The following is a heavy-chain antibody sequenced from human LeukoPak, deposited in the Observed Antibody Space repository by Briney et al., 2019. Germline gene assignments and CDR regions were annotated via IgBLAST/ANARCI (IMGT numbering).Heavy chain of an antibody. CDR1: GGSISGSSYY. D-gene: IGHD6-19*01. Sequence: SETLSLTCTVSGGSISGSSYYWGWIRQPPGKGLEWIGEINHSGSTNYNPSLKSRVTISVDTSKNQFSLKLSSVTAADTAVYYCAREEWLPDVWGQGTTVTVSS. V-gene: IGHV4-39*07. CDR3: AREEWLPDV. CDR2: INHSGST. J-gene: IGHJ6*02.